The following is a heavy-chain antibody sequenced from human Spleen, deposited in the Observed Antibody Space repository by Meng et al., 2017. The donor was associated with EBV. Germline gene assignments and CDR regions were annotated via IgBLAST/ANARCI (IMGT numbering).Heavy chain of an antibody. V-gene: IGHV4-34*01. J-gene: IGHJ4*02. CDR1: GGSFSGYF. D-gene: IGHD3-16*02. CDR3: ARDYPMITFGGVIVTPLYY. CDR2: INHSGST. Sequence: VQLQQWGAGLLQPSEPLSLTCAVYGGSFSGYFWSWIRQPPGKGLEWIGEINHSGSTSYNPSLKSRVTISVDKSKNQFSLKLSSVTAADTAVYYCARDYPMITFGGVIVTPLYYWGQGTLVTVSS.